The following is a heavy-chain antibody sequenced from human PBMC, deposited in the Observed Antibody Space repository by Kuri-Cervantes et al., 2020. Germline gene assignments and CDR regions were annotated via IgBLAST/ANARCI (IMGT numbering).Heavy chain of an antibody. V-gene: IGHV4-30-2*01. Sequence: SCAVSGGSISSGGYSWSWIRQPPGKGLEWIGYIYHSGSTNYNPSLKSRVTISVDTSKNQFSLKLSSVTAADTAVYYCARDQIREIDAFDIWGQGTMVTVSS. CDR1: GGSISSGGYS. D-gene: IGHD5-24*01. CDR3: ARDQIREIDAFDI. J-gene: IGHJ3*02. CDR2: IYHSGST.